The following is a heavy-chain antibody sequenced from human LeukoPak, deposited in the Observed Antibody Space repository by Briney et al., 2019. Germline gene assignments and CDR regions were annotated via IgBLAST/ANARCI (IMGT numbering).Heavy chain of an antibody. CDR3: AKDSFLVVAGISGYYYYYMDV. Sequence: GGSLRLSCAASGFTFSSYGMHWVRQAPGKGLEWVAVIWYGGSNKYYADSVKGRFTISRDNSKNTLYLQMHSLRAEDTAVYYCAKDSFLVVAGISGYYYYYMDVWGKGTTVTVSS. CDR1: GFTFSSYG. D-gene: IGHD6-19*01. CDR2: IWYGGSNK. J-gene: IGHJ6*03. V-gene: IGHV3-30*02.